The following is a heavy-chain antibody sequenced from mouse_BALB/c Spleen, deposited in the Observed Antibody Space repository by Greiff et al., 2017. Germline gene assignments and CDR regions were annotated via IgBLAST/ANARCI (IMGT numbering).Heavy chain of an antibody. Sequence: EVQGVESGGGLVKPGGSLKLSCAASGFTFSSYAMSWVRQTPEKRLEWVATISSGGSYTYYPDSVKGRFTISRDNAKNTLYLQMSSLRSEDTAMYYCARQGGGYDGAWFAYWGQGTLVTVSA. V-gene: IGHV5-9-3*01. J-gene: IGHJ3*01. CDR1: GFTFSSYA. CDR2: ISSGGSYT. D-gene: IGHD2-2*01. CDR3: ARQGGGYDGAWFAY.